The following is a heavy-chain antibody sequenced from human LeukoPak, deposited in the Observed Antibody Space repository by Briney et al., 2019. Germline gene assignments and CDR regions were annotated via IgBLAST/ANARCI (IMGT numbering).Heavy chain of an antibody. D-gene: IGHD6-13*01. CDR2: IFDSGRA. CDR3: ERDGLQQFGRHYFDY. Sequence: SSETLSLTCTVSGVSISSYYWSWIRQPPGKGLEWIGYIFDSGRADYNPSLRSRVTISMAASLNQFFLDLTSVTAADTAVYYCERDGLQQFGRHYFDYWGQGTLVTVSS. J-gene: IGHJ4*02. V-gene: IGHV4-59*01. CDR1: GVSISSYY.